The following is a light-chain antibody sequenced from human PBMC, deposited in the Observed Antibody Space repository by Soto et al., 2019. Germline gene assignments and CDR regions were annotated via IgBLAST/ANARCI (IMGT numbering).Light chain of an antibody. CDR2: AAS. V-gene: IGKV1-39*01. J-gene: IGKJ5*01. CDR1: QSISGY. Sequence: DIQLTQSPSSLFHFLEARSPTISRQSQSISGYLNWYQQKPGKAPKPLIYAASSLQSGVPSRFSGSESGTDFTLTITSLQPEDFATYYCQQGYSNPITFGQGTRLEIK. CDR3: QQGYSNPIT.